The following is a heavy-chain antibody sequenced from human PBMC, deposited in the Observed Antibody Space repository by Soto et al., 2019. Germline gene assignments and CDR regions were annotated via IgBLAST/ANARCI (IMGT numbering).Heavy chain of an antibody. CDR3: SHRVLRTVYGLVTTTAIYFDF. V-gene: IGHV2-5*02. D-gene: IGHD3-3*01. J-gene: IGHJ4*02. CDR2: IYWDDDK. Sequence: QITLNESGPTVVRPTETLTLTCRFSGFSLTTSGVGVGWIRQSPGKAPEWLALIYWDDDKRYSASLKSRLTITKHTSKNHVVLTVSDLDPTDTATYYCSHRVLRTVYGLVTTTAIYFDFWGQGTPVAVSS. CDR1: GFSLTTSGVG.